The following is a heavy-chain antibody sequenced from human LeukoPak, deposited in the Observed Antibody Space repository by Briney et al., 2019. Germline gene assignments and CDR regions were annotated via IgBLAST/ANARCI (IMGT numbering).Heavy chain of an antibody. CDR2: INPSGGST. V-gene: IGHV1-46*01. J-gene: IGHJ5*02. Sequence: GASVTVSRKASGYTFTSYYMHWVRPAPGQGLEWMGIINPSGGSTSYAQKFQGRVTMTRDMSTSTDYMELSSLRSEDTAVYYCARDTSVEDTAWWLDPSGQGTLVTVSS. CDR1: GYTFTSYY. CDR3: ARDTSVEDTAWWLDP. D-gene: IGHD4-23*01.